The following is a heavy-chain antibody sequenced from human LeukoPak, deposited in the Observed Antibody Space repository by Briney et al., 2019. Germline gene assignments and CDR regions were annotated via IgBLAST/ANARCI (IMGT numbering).Heavy chain of an antibody. V-gene: IGHV3-21*04. D-gene: IGHD3-10*01. CDR1: GFAFSDYS. Sequence: GGSLRLSCAASGFAFSDYSMNWVRQAPGKGLEWISAITSDSNLIYYAGSMRGRITISRDNAENSVYLQMNGLRAEDTAVYYCAKDLWFGELSPIDYWGQGTLVTVSS. J-gene: IGHJ4*02. CDR2: ITSDSNLI. CDR3: AKDLWFGELSPIDY.